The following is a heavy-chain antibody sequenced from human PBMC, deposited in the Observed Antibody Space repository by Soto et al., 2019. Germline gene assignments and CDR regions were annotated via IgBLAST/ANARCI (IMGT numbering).Heavy chain of an antibody. J-gene: IGHJ4*02. CDR2: IYHSVST. CDR3: ARVPDY. Sequence: QLQLQDSGSGLVKPSQTLSLTCAVSGGSISSGGYSWSWIRQPPGQGLEWIAYIYHSVSTYYNPSLKSRVTISVDRSKNQFSLKLSSVTAADTAVNYCARVPDYWGQGTLVTVSS. D-gene: IGHD3-10*01. CDR1: GGSISSGGYS. V-gene: IGHV4-30-2*01.